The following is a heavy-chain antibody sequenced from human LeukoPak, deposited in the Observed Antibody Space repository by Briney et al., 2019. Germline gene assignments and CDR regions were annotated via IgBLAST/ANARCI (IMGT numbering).Heavy chain of an antibody. CDR1: GFTFSSYA. CDR2: ISDNGGRI. D-gene: IGHD6-19*01. V-gene: IGHV3-23*01. CDR3: AKEPSGGWFGF. Sequence: GGSLRLSCAASGFTFSSYAMSWVRQAPGKGLELVSAISDNGGRIYYADSLKGRFTISRDNSKSTLYLQMNSLRAEDTALYYCAKEPSGGWFGFWGQGTLVTVSS. J-gene: IGHJ4*02.